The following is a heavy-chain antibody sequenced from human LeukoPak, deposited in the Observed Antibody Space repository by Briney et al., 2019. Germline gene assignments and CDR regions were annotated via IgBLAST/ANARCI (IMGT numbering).Heavy chain of an antibody. CDR3: ARHYGP. V-gene: IGHV4-4*02. Sequence: PSETLSLTCAVSGGSISSNNWWGWVRQPPGKGLEWIGEIYHSGSPNYNPSLKSRVTISVDTSRNQFSLNPSSVTAADTAVYYCARHYGPWGQGTLVAVSS. CDR2: IYHSGSP. CDR1: GGSISSNNW. J-gene: IGHJ5*02. D-gene: IGHD3-16*01.